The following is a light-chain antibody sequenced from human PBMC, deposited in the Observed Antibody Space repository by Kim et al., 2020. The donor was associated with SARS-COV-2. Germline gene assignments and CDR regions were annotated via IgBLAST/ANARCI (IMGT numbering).Light chain of an antibody. V-gene: IGLV3-25*03. CDR3: QSADSSGTYVV. CDR1: ALPKQY. CDR2: KDS. Sequence: PGQTARISCSGDALPKQYSYWYQQKPGQAPVLVIYKDSERPSGIPERFSGSSSGTTVTLTISGVQSEDEADYYCQSADSSGTYVVFGGGTQLTVL. J-gene: IGLJ2*01.